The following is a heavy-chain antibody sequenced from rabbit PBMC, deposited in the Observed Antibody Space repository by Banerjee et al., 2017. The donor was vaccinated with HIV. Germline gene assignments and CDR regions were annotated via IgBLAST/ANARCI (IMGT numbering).Heavy chain of an antibody. V-gene: IGHV1S40*01. J-gene: IGHJ6*01. CDR1: GFSFSSSDY. CDR2: IAGDSSGFT. D-gene: IGHD7-1*01. Sequence: QSLEESGGDLVKPGASLTLTCTASGFSFSSSDYMCWVRQAPGKGLEWTACIAGDSSGFTYSASWAKGRFTISKTSSTTVTLQMTSLTVADTATYFCARDTGTSFSSYGMDLWGPGTLVTVS. CDR3: ARDTGTSFSSYGMDL.